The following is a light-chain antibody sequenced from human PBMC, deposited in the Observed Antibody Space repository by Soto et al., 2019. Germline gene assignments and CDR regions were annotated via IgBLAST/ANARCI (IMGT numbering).Light chain of an antibody. CDR1: QSIISN. CDR2: GAS. J-gene: IGKJ1*01. Sequence: EIVMTQSPATLSVSPGERATLSCRASQSIISNLAWDQQKPGQAPRLIIYGASTRATGIPARFSGSWSGTEFTLTISSLQSEDFAVYSCQQYNNWHQWTCGQGTKVEIK. V-gene: IGKV3-15*01. CDR3: QQYNNWHQWT.